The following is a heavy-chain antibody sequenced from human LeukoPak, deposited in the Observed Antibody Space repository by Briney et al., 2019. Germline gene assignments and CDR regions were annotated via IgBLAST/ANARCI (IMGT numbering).Heavy chain of an antibody. CDR1: GGSISSSSYY. D-gene: IGHD2-21*02. Sequence: PSETLSLTCTLSGGSISSSSYYWAWIRQPPGKGLEWIGSIYYSGSPYYYNPSLKSRVIISIDTSKSRFSLKLSSLTAADTAVYYCARSLDYAYCGGDCHGAFDIWGQGTMVTVSS. CDR2: IYYSGSPY. CDR3: ARSLDYAYCGGDCHGAFDI. J-gene: IGHJ3*02. V-gene: IGHV4-39*07.